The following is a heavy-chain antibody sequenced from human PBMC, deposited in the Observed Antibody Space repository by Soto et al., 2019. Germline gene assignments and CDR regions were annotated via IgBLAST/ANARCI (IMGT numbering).Heavy chain of an antibody. J-gene: IGHJ6*02. CDR1: GDSVSSNSGA. CDR2: TYYKSKWKN. V-gene: IGHV6-1*01. D-gene: IGHD3-10*01. CDR3: TGITWFRGMDV. Sequence: SQTLSLTCAISGDSVSSNSGAWNWIRQSPSRGLEWLGRTYYKSKWKNGYALSVKSRITINPDTSKNQFSLHLYSVTPEDTAVYYCTGITWFRGMDVWGQGTPVTVSS.